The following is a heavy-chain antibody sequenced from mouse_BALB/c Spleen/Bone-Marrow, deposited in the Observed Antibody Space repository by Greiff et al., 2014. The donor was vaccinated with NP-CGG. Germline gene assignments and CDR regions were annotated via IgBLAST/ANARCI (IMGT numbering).Heavy chain of an antibody. D-gene: IGHD2-14*01. J-gene: IGHJ4*01. CDR3: ARRGYDEGFYFPMDY. CDR2: IYPGDGDT. V-gene: IGHV1-87*01. Sequence: VKLQESGAELARPGASVKLSCKASGYTFTNYWIQWVKQRPGQGLEWIGTIYPGDGDTRYTQNFKGKATLNADKSSNTAYMQLISLASDDFAVFYCARRGYDEGFYFPMDYWGQGTSVTVSS. CDR1: GYTFTNYW.